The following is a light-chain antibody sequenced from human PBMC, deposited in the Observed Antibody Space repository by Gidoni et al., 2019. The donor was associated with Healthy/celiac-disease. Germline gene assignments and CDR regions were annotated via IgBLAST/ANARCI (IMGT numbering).Light chain of an antibody. CDR3: QQRSNWPRT. CDR1: QSVSSY. V-gene: IGKV3-11*01. CDR2: DAS. Sequence: EIVLTQSPATLSLSPGERATLSCRASQSVSSYLAWSQQKPGQAPRLLLYDASNRATGIPARFSGSGSGTDFTLTISSLEPEDFAVYYCQQRSNWPRTFGQGTKVEIK. J-gene: IGKJ1*01.